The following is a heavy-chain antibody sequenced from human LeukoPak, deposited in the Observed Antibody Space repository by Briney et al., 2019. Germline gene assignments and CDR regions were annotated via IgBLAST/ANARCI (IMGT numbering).Heavy chain of an antibody. CDR3: ARMEVALYIEY. CDR2: IDWDDDK. V-gene: IGHV2-70*17. Sequence: SESSPALVKPTQTLTLTCTFSGFSLSTSGMRVTWIRQPPGKALEWLARIDWDDDKFYSASLKTRLTISKDTSKNQVVLTLTNMNPLDTATYYCARMEVALYIEYWGQGTLVTVSS. CDR1: GFSLSTSGMR. J-gene: IGHJ4*02.